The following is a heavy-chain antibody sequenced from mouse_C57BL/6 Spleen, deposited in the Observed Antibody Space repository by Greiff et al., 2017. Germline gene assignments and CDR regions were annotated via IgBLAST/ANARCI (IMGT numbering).Heavy chain of an antibody. Sequence: QVQLQQPGAELVRPGTSVKLSCKASGYTFTSYWMPWVKQRPGQGLEWIGVIDPSDSYTNYNQKFKGKATLTVDTSSSTAYMQLSSLTSEDSAVYYCARSTMVTVFDYWGQGTTPTVSS. CDR2: IDPSDSYT. D-gene: IGHD2-2*01. V-gene: IGHV1-59*01. CDR3: ARSTMVTVFDY. J-gene: IGHJ2*01. CDR1: GYTFTSYW.